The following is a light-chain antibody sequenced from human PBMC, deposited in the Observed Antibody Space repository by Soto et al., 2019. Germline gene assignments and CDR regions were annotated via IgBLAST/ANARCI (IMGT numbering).Light chain of an antibody. Sequence: DIQMTQSPSSLSASVGDRVTITCQASHDITIYLNWYQQRPGKAPKLLIYDASNLEAGVPSRFSGSGYGTDFTFTINSLQPEDIATYYCQHYANLPLTFGGGTKVEIK. V-gene: IGKV1-33*01. CDR1: HDITIY. CDR2: DAS. CDR3: QHYANLPLT. J-gene: IGKJ4*01.